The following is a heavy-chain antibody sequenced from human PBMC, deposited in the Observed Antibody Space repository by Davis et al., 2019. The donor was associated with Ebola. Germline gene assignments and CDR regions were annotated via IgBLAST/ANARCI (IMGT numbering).Heavy chain of an antibody. CDR2: ISIYNGNT. CDR3: ARASGGSYKGGGFDY. J-gene: IGHJ4*02. Sequence: ASVKVSCKSSGYTFTRYTITWMRQAPGQGLEWMGWISIYNGNTIYAQNLQGRVTVTTDTSTGTAYMDLRNLRSDDTAVYYCARASGGSYKGGGFDYWGQGTLVTVSP. D-gene: IGHD1-26*01. V-gene: IGHV1-18*01. CDR1: GYTFTRYT.